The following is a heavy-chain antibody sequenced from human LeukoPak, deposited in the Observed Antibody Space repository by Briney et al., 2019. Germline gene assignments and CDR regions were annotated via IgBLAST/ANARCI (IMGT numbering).Heavy chain of an antibody. CDR2: INPNSGGT. D-gene: IGHD1-26*01. CDR3: ARDLPRINSGSYRSNLDY. CDR1: GYTFTGYY. V-gene: IGHV1-2*06. Sequence: AASVKVSCKASGYTFTGYYTHWVRQAPGQGLEWMGRINPNSGGTNYAQKFQGRVTMTRDTSISTAYMELSRLRSDDTAVYYCARDLPRINSGSYRSNLDYWGQGTLVTVSS. J-gene: IGHJ4*02.